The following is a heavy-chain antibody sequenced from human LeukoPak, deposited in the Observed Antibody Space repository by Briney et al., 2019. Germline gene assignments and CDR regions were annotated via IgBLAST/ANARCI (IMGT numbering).Heavy chain of an antibody. CDR1: GFTFSSYG. CDR3: AKERRDGYRNHFGY. Sequence: GGSLRLSCAASGFTFSSYGMHWVRQAPGKGLEWVAVIWYDGSNKYYADSVKGRFTISRDNSKNTLYLQMNSLRAEDTAVYYCAKERRDGYRNHFGYWGQGTLVTVSS. V-gene: IGHV3-33*06. CDR2: IWYDGSNK. D-gene: IGHD5-24*01. J-gene: IGHJ4*02.